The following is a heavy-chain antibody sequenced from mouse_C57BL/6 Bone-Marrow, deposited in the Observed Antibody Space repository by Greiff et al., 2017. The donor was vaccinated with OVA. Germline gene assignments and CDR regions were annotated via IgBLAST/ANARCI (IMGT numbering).Heavy chain of an antibody. Sequence: VQLQQSGAELVKPGASVKLSCKASGYTFTSYWMQWVKQRPGQGLEWIGEIDPSDSYTNYNQKFKGKATLTVDTSASTAYMQLSSLTSEDSAVYYHAARYDGYYVDYGGQGTTLTVSA. D-gene: IGHD2-3*01. CDR2: IDPSDSYT. CDR1: GYTFTSYW. V-gene: IGHV1-50*01. J-gene: IGHJ2*01. CDR3: AARYDGYYVDY.